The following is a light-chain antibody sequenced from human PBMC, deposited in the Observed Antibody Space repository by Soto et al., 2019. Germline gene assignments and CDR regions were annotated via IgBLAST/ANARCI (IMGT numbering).Light chain of an antibody. J-gene: IGKJ1*01. V-gene: IGKV3-15*01. CDR3: LQYHYWWT. CDR1: QSISNN. CDR2: GAS. Sequence: IVMTQSPATLSPSPGEKPTLSCRASQSISNNFAWFQQKPGQVPXXLIYGASNRATGVSARFSVSGSGTDFTLTISSLQSEDFAVYDCLQYHYWWTFGQGTKVDI.